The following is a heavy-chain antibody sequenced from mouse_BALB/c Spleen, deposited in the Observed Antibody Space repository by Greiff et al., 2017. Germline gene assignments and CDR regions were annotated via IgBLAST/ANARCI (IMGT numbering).Heavy chain of an antibody. J-gene: IGHJ4*01. Sequence: VQLQQSGPELVKPGASVKMSCKASGYTFTSYVMHWVKQKPGQGLEWIGYINPYNDGTKYNEKFKGKATLTSDKSSSTAYMELSSLTSEDSAVYYCARRKGIYDGPYYAIDYWGQGTSVTVSS. V-gene: IGHV1-14*01. CDR2: INPYNDGT. CDR3: ARRKGIYDGPYYAIDY. D-gene: IGHD2-3*01. CDR1: GYTFTSYV.